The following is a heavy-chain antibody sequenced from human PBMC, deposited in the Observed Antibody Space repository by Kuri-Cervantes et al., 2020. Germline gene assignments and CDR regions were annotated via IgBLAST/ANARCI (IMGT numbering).Heavy chain of an antibody. CDR3: ARSAGFCSGSHCYSDYNYAMDV. D-gene: IGHD2-15*01. V-gene: IGHV3-23*01. J-gene: IGHJ6*02. CDR2: ISGSGSTT. CDR1: GFTFRSYA. Sequence: LSLTCAASGFTFRSYAMSWVRQAPGRGLEWGSAISGSGSTTHYADSVKGRFTISRDNSKNTLYLQMNSLRAEDTAVYYCARSAGFCSGSHCYSDYNYAMDVWGQGTTVTVSS.